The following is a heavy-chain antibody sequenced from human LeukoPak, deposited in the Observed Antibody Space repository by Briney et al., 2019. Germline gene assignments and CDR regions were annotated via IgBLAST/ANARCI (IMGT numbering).Heavy chain of an antibody. V-gene: IGHV4-59*01. CDR1: GGSISSYY. CDR2: IYYSGST. Sequence: SETLSLTCTVSGGSISSYYWSWIRQPPGKGLEWIGYIYYSGSTNYNPSLKSRVTISVDTSKNQFSLKLGSVTAADTAVYYCARGGGIQLWKPFDYWGQGTLVTVSS. D-gene: IGHD5-18*01. J-gene: IGHJ4*02. CDR3: ARGGGIQLWKPFDY.